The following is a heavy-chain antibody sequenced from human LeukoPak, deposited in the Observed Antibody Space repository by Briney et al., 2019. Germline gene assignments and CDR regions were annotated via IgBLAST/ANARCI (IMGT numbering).Heavy chain of an antibody. Sequence: SETLSLTCTVSGASISSYYWSWIRQPPGKGLEWLGYIYYSGSTNYNPSLKSRVTISVDTSKNQFSLKLSSVTAADTAVYYCARGRTIAAAGTPDYWGQGTLVTVSS. V-gene: IGHV4-59*01. CDR1: GASISSYY. CDR2: IYYSGST. J-gene: IGHJ4*02. D-gene: IGHD6-13*01. CDR3: ARGRTIAAAGTPDY.